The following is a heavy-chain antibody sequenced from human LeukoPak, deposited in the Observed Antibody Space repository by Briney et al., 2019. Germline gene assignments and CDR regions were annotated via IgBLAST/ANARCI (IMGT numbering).Heavy chain of an antibody. CDR3: ARDEVVVAANGYYYGMDV. CDR1: GYTFTCYY. Sequence: ASAKVSCKASGYTFTCYYMHWVRQAPGQGLEWMGWIHPNSGGTNYAQKFQGRVTMTRDTSISTAYMELSRLRSDDTAVYYCARDEVVVAANGYYYGMDVWGQGTTVTVSS. V-gene: IGHV1-2*02. D-gene: IGHD2-15*01. CDR2: IHPNSGGT. J-gene: IGHJ6*02.